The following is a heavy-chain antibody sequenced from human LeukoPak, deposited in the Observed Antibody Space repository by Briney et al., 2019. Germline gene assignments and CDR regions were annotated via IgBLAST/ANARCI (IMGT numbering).Heavy chain of an antibody. CDR2: ISYDGSNK. D-gene: IGHD1-26*01. CDR3: AREGRGSYYFDY. CDR1: GFTFSSYA. J-gene: IGHJ4*02. V-gene: IGHV3-30*01. Sequence: GGSLRLSCAASGFTFSSYAMHWVRQAPGKGLEGVAVISYDGSNKYYADSVKGRFTISRDNSKNTLYLQMNSLRAEDTAVYYCAREGRGSYYFDYWGQGTLVTVSS.